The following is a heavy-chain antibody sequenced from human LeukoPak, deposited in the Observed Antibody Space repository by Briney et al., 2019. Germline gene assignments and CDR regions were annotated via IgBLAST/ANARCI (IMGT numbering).Heavy chain of an antibody. CDR3: ARHMVTGSWYWAYYFDY. J-gene: IGHJ4*02. Sequence: GESLKISCKGSGYSFTSYRIGWVRQMPGKGLEWMGIIYPGDSDTRYSPSFQGQVTISADKSISTAYLQWSSLKASDTAMYYCARHMVTGSWYWAYYFDYWGQGTLVTVSS. V-gene: IGHV5-51*01. D-gene: IGHD5-18*01. CDR1: GYSFTSYR. CDR2: IYPGDSDT.